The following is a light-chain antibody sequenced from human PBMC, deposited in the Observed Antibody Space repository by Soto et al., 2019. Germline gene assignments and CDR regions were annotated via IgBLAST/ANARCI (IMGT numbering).Light chain of an antibody. CDR3: SSYTSSNTLV. V-gene: IGLV2-14*01. J-gene: IGLJ2*01. CDR2: EVS. CDR1: SSDVGAYNC. Sequence: QSALTQPASVSGSPGQSITISCTGTSSDVGAYNCVSWYQQHPGKAPKLMIFEVSDRPSGVSNRFSGSKSGNTASLTISGLQAEDEADYYCSSYTSSNTLVFGGGTKLTVL.